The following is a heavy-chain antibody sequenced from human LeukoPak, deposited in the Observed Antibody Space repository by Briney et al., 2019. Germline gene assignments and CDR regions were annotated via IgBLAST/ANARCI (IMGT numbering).Heavy chain of an antibody. CDR2: IYTSGST. D-gene: IGHD3-10*01. Sequence: SETLSLTCTVSGGSISSYYWSWIRQPAGKGLEWIGRIYTSGSTNYNPSLKSRVTMSVDTSKNQFSLKLSSVTAADTAVYYCARSGGYYGSGSYYMTIYYYYMDVWGKGTTVTISS. V-gene: IGHV4-4*07. J-gene: IGHJ6*03. CDR3: ARSGGYYGSGSYYMTIYYYYMDV. CDR1: GGSISSYY.